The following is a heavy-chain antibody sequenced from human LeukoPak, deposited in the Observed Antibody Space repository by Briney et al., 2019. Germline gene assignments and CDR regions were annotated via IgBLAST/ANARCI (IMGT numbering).Heavy chain of an antibody. CDR3: AREPPTDSRPNWFDP. CDR1: GFTFSSYA. Sequence: GGSLRLSCAASGFTFSSYAMHWVRQAPGKGLEWVAVISYDGSNKYYADSVKGRFTISRDNSKNTLYLQMNSLRAEDTAVYYCAREPPTDSRPNWFDPWGQGTLVTVSS. CDR2: ISYDGSNK. D-gene: IGHD6-13*01. J-gene: IGHJ5*02. V-gene: IGHV3-30-3*01.